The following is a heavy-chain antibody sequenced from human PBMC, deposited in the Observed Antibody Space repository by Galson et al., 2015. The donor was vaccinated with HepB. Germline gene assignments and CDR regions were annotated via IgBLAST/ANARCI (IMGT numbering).Heavy chain of an antibody. J-gene: IGHJ2*01. V-gene: IGHV3-23*01. CDR2: ISGSGGST. D-gene: IGHD6-13*01. CDR3: AKIPPSLGIAAARNWYFDL. CDR1: GFTFSSYA. Sequence: SLRLSCAASGFTFSSYAMSWVRQAPGKGLEWVSAISGSGGSTYYADSVKGRFTISRDNSKNTLYLQMNSLRAEDTAVYYCAKIPPSLGIAAARNWYFDLWGRGTLVTVSS.